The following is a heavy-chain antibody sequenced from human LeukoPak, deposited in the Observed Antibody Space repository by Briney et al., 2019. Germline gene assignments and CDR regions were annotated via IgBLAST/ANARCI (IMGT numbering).Heavy chain of an antibody. CDR3: ARDTYSSSTPDAFDI. J-gene: IGHJ3*02. Sequence: GGSLRLSCAASGFTFSNYGIHWVHQAPGKGLEWVAFIRYDGSIKYYADSVKGRFTISRDNAKNSLYLQMNSLRAEDTAVYYCARDTYSSSTPDAFDIWGQGTMVTVSS. V-gene: IGHV3-30*02. CDR1: GFTFSNYG. D-gene: IGHD6-6*01. CDR2: IRYDGSIK.